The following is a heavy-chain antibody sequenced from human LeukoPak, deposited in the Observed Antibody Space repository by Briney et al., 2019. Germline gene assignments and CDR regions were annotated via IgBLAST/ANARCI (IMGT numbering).Heavy chain of an antibody. CDR2: IYYSGSI. D-gene: IGHD1-26*01. CDR3: ARGERLGLDY. Sequence: SETLSLTCTVSGVSISNYYWSWIRQPPGKGLEWIGYIYYSGSINYNPSLKSRVTISVDTSNNQFSLKLTSVTAADTAVYYCARGERLGLDYWGQGTLVTVSS. J-gene: IGHJ4*02. CDR1: GVSISNYY. V-gene: IGHV4-59*01.